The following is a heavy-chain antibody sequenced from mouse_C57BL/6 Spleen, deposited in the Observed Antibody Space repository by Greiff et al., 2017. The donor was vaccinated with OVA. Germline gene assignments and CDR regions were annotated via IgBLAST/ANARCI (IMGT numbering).Heavy chain of an antibody. CDR3: ARIASSCYDYAMDY. V-gene: IGHV8-8*01. CDR1: GFSLSTFGMG. CDR2: IWWDDDK. J-gene: IGHJ4*01. Sequence: QVTLKESGPGILQPSQTLSLPCSFSGFSLSTFGMGVGWIRQPSGKGLEWLAYIWWDDDKYYNPALMIRLTISKDTAKNQVFLKIANVDTADTATYYCARIASSCYDYAMDYWGQGTPVTVS. D-gene: IGHD3-2*02.